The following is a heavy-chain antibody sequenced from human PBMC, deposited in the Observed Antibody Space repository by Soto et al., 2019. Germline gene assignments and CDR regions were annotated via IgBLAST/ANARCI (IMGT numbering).Heavy chain of an antibody. Sequence: ASVKVSCKASGGTFSSYTINWVRQAPGQGLEWMGRIIPILGIANYAQKFQGRVTITADKSTSTAYMELSSLRSEDTAVYYCASDRGRIAAAGTHGYWGQGTLVTVSS. CDR1: GGTFSSYT. D-gene: IGHD6-13*01. CDR2: IIPILGIA. V-gene: IGHV1-69*02. J-gene: IGHJ4*02. CDR3: ASDRGRIAAAGTHGY.